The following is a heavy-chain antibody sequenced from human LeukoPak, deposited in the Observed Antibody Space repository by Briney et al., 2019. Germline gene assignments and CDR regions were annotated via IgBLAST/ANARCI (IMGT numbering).Heavy chain of an antibody. CDR1: GYSFTSYW. D-gene: IGHD4-23*01. Sequence: GESLKISCKGSGYSFTSYWIGWVRQMPGKGLEWMGTIYPNDSDTIYSPSFQGEVPISVDKSISTAYLHWSSLKASDTAIYYCARRDFGGNSYFDYWGQGTLVTVSS. CDR3: ARRDFGGNSYFDY. CDR2: IYPNDSDT. J-gene: IGHJ4*02. V-gene: IGHV5-51*01.